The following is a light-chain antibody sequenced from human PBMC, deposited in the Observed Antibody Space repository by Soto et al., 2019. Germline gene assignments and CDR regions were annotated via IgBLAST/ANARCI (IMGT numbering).Light chain of an antibody. CDR1: SGYSNYI. V-gene: IGLV4-60*02. CDR3: ETWDSNPWV. CDR2: LEGSGSY. Sequence: QPVLTQSSSASASLGSSVKLTCTLSSGYSNYIIAWHQQQPGKAPRYLMKLEGSGSYNKGSGVPDRFSGSSSGADRYLTISNLHFEEEADYYCETWDSNPWVFGGGTKLTVL. J-gene: IGLJ2*01.